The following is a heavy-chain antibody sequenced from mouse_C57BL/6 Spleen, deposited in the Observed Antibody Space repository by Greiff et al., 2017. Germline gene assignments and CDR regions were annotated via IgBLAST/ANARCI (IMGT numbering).Heavy chain of an antibody. V-gene: IGHV5-16*01. Sequence: EVKLVESEGGLVQPGSSMKLSCTASGFTFSDYYMAWVRQVPEKGLEWVANINYDGSSTYYLDSLKSRFIISIDNAKNILYLQMSSLKSEDTATYYCARRASYYAMDYWGQGTSVTVSS. J-gene: IGHJ4*01. D-gene: IGHD3-3*01. CDR1: GFTFSDYY. CDR2: INYDGSST. CDR3: ARRASYYAMDY.